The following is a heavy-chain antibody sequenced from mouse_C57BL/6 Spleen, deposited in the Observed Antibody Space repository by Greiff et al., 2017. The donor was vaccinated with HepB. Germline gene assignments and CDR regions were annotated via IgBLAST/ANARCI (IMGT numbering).Heavy chain of an antibody. D-gene: IGHD3-1*01. CDR2: ISSGGDYI. CDR3: TRDLGLYYFDY. V-gene: IGHV5-9-1*02. Sequence: EVKLVESGEGLVKPGGSLKLSCAASGFTFSSYAMSWVRQTPEKRLEWVAYISSGGDYIYYADTVKGRFTISRDNARNTLYLQMSSLKSEDTAMYYCTRDLGLYYFDYWGQGTTLTVSS. J-gene: IGHJ2*01. CDR1: GFTFSSYA.